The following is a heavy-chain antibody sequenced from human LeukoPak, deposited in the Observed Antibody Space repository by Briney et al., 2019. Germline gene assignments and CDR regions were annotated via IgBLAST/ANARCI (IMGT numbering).Heavy chain of an antibody. CDR1: GYTFTGYY. D-gene: IGHD3-22*01. CDR2: INPNSGGT. J-gene: IGHJ5*02. Sequence: GASVKVSCKASGYTFTGYYMHWVRQAPGQGLEWMGWINPNSGGTNYAQKFQGRVTMTRDTSISTAYMELSRLRSDDTAVYYCARAQFFYDSSGYNWFDPWGQGTLVTVSS. CDR3: ARAQFFYDSSGYNWFDP. V-gene: IGHV1-2*02.